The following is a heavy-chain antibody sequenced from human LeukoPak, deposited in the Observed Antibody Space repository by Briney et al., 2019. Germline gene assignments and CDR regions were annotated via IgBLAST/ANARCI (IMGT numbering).Heavy chain of an antibody. J-gene: IGHJ4*02. CDR1: GFTFSSYA. Sequence: PGGSLRLSCAASGFTFSSYAMSWVRQAPGKGLEWVSAISGSGGSTYYADSVKGRFTISRDNSKNTLYLQMNSLRAEDTAVYYCARPYDSSGYLTGYWGQGTLVTVSS. CDR2: ISGSGGST. V-gene: IGHV3-23*01. CDR3: ARPYDSSGYLTGY. D-gene: IGHD3-22*01.